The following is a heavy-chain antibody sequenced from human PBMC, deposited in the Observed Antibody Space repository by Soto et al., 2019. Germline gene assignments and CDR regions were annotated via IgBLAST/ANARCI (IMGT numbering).Heavy chain of an antibody. Sequence: SETLSLTCTVSGGSISSGDYYWSWIRQHPGKGLEWIGYIYYSGSTYYNPSLKSRVTISVDTSKNQFSLKLSSVTAADTAVYYCARGPGSLWFGIYYFDYWGQGTLVTVSS. D-gene: IGHD3-10*01. CDR1: GGSISSGDYY. CDR3: ARGPGSLWFGIYYFDY. J-gene: IGHJ4*02. CDR2: IYYSGST. V-gene: IGHV4-31*03.